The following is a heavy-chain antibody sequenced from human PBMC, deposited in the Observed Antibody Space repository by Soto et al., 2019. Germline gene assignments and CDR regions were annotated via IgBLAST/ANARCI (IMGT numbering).Heavy chain of an antibody. CDR2: IYNSVST. Sequence: SETLSLTCTVSGGSVSSGSYYWSWIRQPPGKGLEWIGYIYNSVSTNYNPSLKSRVTISVDTSKNQFSLKLSSVTAAETAVYYWLRVSGSYYYGMDVWGQGNTVTVSS. V-gene: IGHV4-61*01. CDR1: GGSVSSGSYY. CDR3: LRVSGSYYYGMDV. J-gene: IGHJ6*02. D-gene: IGHD1-26*01.